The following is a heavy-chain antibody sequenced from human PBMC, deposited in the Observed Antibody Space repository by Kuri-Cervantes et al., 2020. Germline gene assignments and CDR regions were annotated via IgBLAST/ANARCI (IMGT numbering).Heavy chain of an antibody. V-gene: IGHV4-4*02. D-gene: IGHD6-19*01. Sequence: GSLRLSCAASGFTVSSNYMSWVRQPPGKGLEWIGEIYHSGSTNYNPSLKSRVTISVDKSKNQFSLKLSSVTAADTAVYYCASLWLVQVSGMDVWGQGTTVTVSS. CDR2: IYHSGST. CDR3: ASLWLVQVSGMDV. CDR1: GFTVSSNY. J-gene: IGHJ6*02.